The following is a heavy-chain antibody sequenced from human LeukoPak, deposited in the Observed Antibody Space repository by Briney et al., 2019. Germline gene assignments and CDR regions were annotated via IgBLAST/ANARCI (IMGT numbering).Heavy chain of an antibody. Sequence: PGGSLRLSCAASGFTFSSYGIHWVRQAPGKGLEWVASIRYDGSNKYYADSVKGRFTISRDNSKNMLYLQMNSLRPEDTAVYYCARSCYDFWSGYLSWFDPWGQGILVTVSS. CDR2: IRYDGSNK. J-gene: IGHJ5*02. CDR3: ARSCYDFWSGYLSWFDP. D-gene: IGHD3-3*01. CDR1: GFTFSSYG. V-gene: IGHV3-30*02.